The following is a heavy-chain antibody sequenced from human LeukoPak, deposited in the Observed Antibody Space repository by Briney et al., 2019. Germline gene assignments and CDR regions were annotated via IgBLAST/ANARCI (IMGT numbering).Heavy chain of an antibody. D-gene: IGHD4-11*01. J-gene: IGHJ4*02. Sequence: GGSLRLSCTASGFTFSSYAMNWVRQAPGKGLEWVSGIGAGGTFTYYADSVKGRFTIFRDNSRNTLYLQMNSLRADDTAVYYCAKDPDYTTYGYYFDYWGQGTLVTVSS. CDR3: AKDPDYTTYGYYFDY. V-gene: IGHV3-23*01. CDR1: GFTFSSYA. CDR2: IGAGGTFT.